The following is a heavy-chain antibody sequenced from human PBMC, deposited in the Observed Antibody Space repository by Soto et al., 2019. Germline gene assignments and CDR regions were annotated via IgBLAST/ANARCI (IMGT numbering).Heavy chain of an antibody. J-gene: IGHJ5*02. Sequence: SETLSLTCTVSGGSISSSSYYWGWLRQPPGKGLEWIGSIYYSGRTYNNQSLKSQVTISVDTPKNQFSLKLSPVTAADTALFYCARCPIYDFWSGYYRSNWFDPWGQGTLVTVS. CDR1: GGSISSSSYY. CDR3: ARCPIYDFWSGYYRSNWFDP. V-gene: IGHV4-39*01. CDR2: IYYSGRT. D-gene: IGHD3-3*01.